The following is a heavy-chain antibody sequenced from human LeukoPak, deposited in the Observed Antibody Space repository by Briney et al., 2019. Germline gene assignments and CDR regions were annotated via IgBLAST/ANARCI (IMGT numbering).Heavy chain of an antibody. J-gene: IGHJ4*02. CDR2: IYYSGRT. CDR1: GASISNYY. Sequence: SETLSLTCTVSGASISNYYWSWIRQPPGKGLEWIGYIYYSGRTNYNPSLKSRVTIPVDMPNNQFSLKMSSVTAADTAVYYCARDQYYYDSSGYPSFDYWGQGTLVTVSS. V-gene: IGHV4-59*01. D-gene: IGHD3-22*01. CDR3: ARDQYYYDSSGYPSFDY.